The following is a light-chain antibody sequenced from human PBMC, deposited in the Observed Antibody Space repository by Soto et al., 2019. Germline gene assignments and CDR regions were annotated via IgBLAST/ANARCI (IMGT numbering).Light chain of an antibody. Sequence: DIQMTQSPSSLSASIGDRITITCRASQGIATYLNWYQQRPGKXPXLXXXAXSGLQSGVPSRFSGSGSGTDFTLTITSLQPEDFATYSCQQSYNIPRTFGQGTKVDIK. V-gene: IGKV1-39*01. CDR2: AXS. CDR1: QGIATY. J-gene: IGKJ1*01. CDR3: QQSYNIPRT.